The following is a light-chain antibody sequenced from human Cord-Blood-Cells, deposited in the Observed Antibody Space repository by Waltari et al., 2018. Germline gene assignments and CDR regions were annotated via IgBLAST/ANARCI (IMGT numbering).Light chain of an antibody. V-gene: IGKV1-39*01. CDR3: QQSYSTLYT. CDR1: QSISSY. J-gene: IGKJ2*01. CDR2: AAS. Sequence: DIQMTQSPYSLSASVGDRVTITCRASQSISSYLNGYQQKPGKAPKLLIYAASSLQSGVPSRFSGSGSGTDFTLTISSLQPEDFATYYCQQSYSTLYTFGQGTKLEIK.